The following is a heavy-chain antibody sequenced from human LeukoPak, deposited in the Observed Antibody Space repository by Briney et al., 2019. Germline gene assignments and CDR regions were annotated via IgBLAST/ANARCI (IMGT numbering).Heavy chain of an antibody. J-gene: IGHJ4*02. CDR2: IKQDADEK. CDR3: AKGRPGVDY. CDR1: GFIFSRYW. D-gene: IGHD3-10*01. V-gene: IGHV3-7*01. Sequence: GSLRLSCAASGFIFSRYWMSWVRQAPGKGLEWVANIKQDADEKYYVDSVKGRFTISRDNAKNSLFLEMSSLTGEDTALYYCAKGRPGVDYWGQGTLVTVSS.